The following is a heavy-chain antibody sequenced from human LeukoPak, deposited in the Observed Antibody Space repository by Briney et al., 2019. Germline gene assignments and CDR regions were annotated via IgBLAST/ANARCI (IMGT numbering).Heavy chain of an antibody. D-gene: IGHD4-23*01. V-gene: IGHV3-23*01. CDR2: ISASGENT. J-gene: IGHJ6*03. CDR1: GFTFSSYA. CDR3: AKADYGGGYYYYYMDV. Sequence: GGSLRLSCAASGFTFSSYAVTWVRQAPGKGLEWVSGISASGENTFYADSVKGRFTISRDNSKNTLYLQMNSLRAEDTAVYYCAKADYGGGYYYYYMDVWGKGTTVTVPS.